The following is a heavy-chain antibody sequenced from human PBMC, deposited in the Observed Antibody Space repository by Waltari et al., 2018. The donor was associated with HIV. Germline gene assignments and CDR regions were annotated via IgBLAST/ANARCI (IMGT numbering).Heavy chain of an antibody. CDR1: GFTVSSNY. Sequence: EVQLVESGGGLVQPGGSLRLSCAASGFTVSSNYMSWVRQAPGEGLEWVSVIYSGGSTYYADSVKGRFTISRDNSKNTLYLQMNSLRAEDTAVYYCARDWAHSSSWSRYYYHGMDVWGQGTTVTVSS. CDR3: ARDWAHSSSWSRYYYHGMDV. CDR2: IYSGGST. J-gene: IGHJ6*02. V-gene: IGHV3-66*01. D-gene: IGHD6-13*01.